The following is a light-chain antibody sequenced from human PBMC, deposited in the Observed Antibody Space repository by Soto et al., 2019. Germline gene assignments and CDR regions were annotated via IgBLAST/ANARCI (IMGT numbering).Light chain of an antibody. Sequence: LAQSPGTLSLSPWDSAGLSCRPSQSVTNSFLAWYQQQTGQAPRLLIYGASTRATGLPARLSGSGSGTELNLTISSLQSDDFAVYYCHNYSYSPITFGQGTRLEIK. CDR1: QSVTNSF. CDR2: GAS. CDR3: HNYSYSPIT. J-gene: IGKJ5*01. V-gene: IGKV3-15*01.